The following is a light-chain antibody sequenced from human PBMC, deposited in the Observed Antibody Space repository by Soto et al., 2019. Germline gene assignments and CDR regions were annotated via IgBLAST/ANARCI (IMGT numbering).Light chain of an antibody. Sequence: DIRVTQSPPTLSASVGDRVTITCRASQTITTWMAWYQQKPGKAPKLLVYDASTLQSGVATRFSGSGSGTEFTLIISGLQPEDSATYYCQQYTNTNNPWTFGQGTKVDI. V-gene: IGKV1-5*01. CDR1: QTITTW. CDR3: QQYTNTNNPWT. CDR2: DAS. J-gene: IGKJ1*01.